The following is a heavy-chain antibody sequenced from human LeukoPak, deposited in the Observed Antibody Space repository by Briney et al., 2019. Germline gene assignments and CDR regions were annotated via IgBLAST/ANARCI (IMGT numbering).Heavy chain of an antibody. CDR1: GGPISSHY. V-gene: IGHV4-59*11. D-gene: IGHD2-2*01. J-gene: IGHJ5*02. CDR3: ARVLTAVYNWFDP. Sequence: PSETLSLTCTVSGGPISSHYWSWIRQPPGKGLEWIGYIYYSGSTNYNPSLKSRVTISVDTSKNQFSLKLSSVTAADTAVYYCARVLTAVYNWFDPWGQGTLVTVSS. CDR2: IYYSGST.